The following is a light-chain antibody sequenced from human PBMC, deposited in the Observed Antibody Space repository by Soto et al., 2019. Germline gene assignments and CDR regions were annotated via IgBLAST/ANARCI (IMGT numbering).Light chain of an antibody. V-gene: IGKV1-5*03. Sequence: DIQMTQSPSTLSASVGDRVTITCRASQNINNWLAWYQQKPGKAPKLLIYRASSLENGVSSRVSGRGSWTDFIFTITRLQPDDFATYYCQQYSSASTFGQGTKVEIK. CDR2: RAS. CDR3: QQYSSAST. J-gene: IGKJ1*01. CDR1: QNINNW.